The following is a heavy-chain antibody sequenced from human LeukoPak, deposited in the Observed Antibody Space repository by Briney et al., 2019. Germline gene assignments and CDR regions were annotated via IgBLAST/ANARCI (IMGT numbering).Heavy chain of an antibody. Sequence: RGSLRLSCAASGFTFSSYAMNWVRQAPGKGLEWVAVIWYDGSNKYYADSVKGRFTISRDSSKNTLYLQMNSLRAEDTAVYYCARSRELPGYSSRLIDYWGQGTLVTVSS. J-gene: IGHJ4*02. CDR1: GFTFSSYA. D-gene: IGHD6-13*01. CDR3: ARSRELPGYSSRLIDY. V-gene: IGHV3-33*08. CDR2: IWYDGSNK.